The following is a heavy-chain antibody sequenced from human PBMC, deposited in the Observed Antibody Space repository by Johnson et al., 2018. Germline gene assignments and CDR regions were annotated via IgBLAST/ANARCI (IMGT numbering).Heavy chain of an antibody. J-gene: IGHJ3*02. CDR3: VGVTGTTSGAFDI. Sequence: VSGGSINNFYWSWIRQPPGKGLEWIGYIYYSGSTHYNPSLESRVTISVDTSKNQFSLKLTSVTTADTAVYYCVGVTGTTSGAFDIWGRGTMVTVSS. CDR1: GGSINNFY. CDR2: IYYSGST. V-gene: IGHV4-59*01. D-gene: IGHD1-7*01.